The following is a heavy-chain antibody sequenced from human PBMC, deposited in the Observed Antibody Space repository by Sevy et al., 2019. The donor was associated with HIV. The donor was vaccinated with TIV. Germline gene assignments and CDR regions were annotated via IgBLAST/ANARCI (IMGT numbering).Heavy chain of an antibody. CDR1: GFTVNSNY. CDR3: ARGKSGYGYALNY. J-gene: IGHJ4*02. CDR2: IYSDGTT. Sequence: GGSLRLSCAASGFTVNSNYMTWVRQAPGKGLEGVSVIYSDGTTYHADSVKDGFTISRDNSKNTLYLQMNSLGAEDTAVYYCARGKSGYGYALNYWGQGTLVTVSS. V-gene: IGHV3-66*01. D-gene: IGHD5-18*01.